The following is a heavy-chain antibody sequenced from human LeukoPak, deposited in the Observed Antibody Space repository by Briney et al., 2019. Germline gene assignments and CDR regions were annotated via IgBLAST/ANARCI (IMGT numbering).Heavy chain of an antibody. D-gene: IGHD2-8*01. Sequence: VSGPTLVNPTQTLTLTCTFSGFSLSTSGLGLGWFRQPPGEALEWLALIYWNDDQRYSPSLKRRLMINKDTSRNQVVLTMTNTDPVDAAIYYCARITILPTGTNVDPWGQGTLVTVSS. CDR1: GFSLSTSGLG. J-gene: IGHJ5*02. V-gene: IGHV2-5*01. CDR3: ARITILPTGTNVDP. CDR2: IYWNDDQ.